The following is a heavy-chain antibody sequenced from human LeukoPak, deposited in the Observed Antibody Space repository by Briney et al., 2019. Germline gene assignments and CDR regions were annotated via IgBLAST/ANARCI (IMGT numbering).Heavy chain of an antibody. CDR1: GFTFSDYY. D-gene: IGHD6-13*01. V-gene: IGHV3-11*04. CDR3: ARDPSYSSSSRWFDP. Sequence: PGGSLRLSCAASGFTFSDYYMNWIRQAPGKGLEWLSYISSSGTTIYYADSVKGRFTISRDNAKNLLYLQMSSLRAEDTAVYYCARDPSYSSSSRWFDPWGQGTLVTVSS. CDR2: ISSSGTTI. J-gene: IGHJ5*02.